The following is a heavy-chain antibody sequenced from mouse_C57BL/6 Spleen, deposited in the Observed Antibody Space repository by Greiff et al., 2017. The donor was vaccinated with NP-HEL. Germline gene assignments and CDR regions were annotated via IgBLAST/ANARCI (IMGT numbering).Heavy chain of an antibody. CDR2: INPNNGGT. D-gene: IGHD2-5*01. CDR3: AREGAYSNYEYFDV. CDR1: GYTFTDYY. Sequence: EVQLQQSGPELVKPGASVKISCKASGYTFTDYYMNWVKQSHGKSLEWIGDINPNNGGTSYNQKFKGKATLTVDKSSSTAYMELRSLTSEDSAVYYCAREGAYSNYEYFDVWGTGTTVTVSS. J-gene: IGHJ1*03. V-gene: IGHV1-26*01.